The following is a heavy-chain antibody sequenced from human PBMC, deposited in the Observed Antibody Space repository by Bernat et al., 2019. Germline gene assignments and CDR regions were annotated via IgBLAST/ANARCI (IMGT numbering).Heavy chain of an antibody. CDR1: GITLSSYG. D-gene: IGHD3-3*01. V-gene: IGHV3-30*03. CDR3: ARSGVVTYYYYYMDV. Sequence: QVQLVESGGGVVQPGRSLRLSCAASGITLSSYGMHWVRQAPGKGLEWVVVISYDGSNKYYADSVKGRFTISRDNSKNTLYLQMNSLRAEDTAVYYCARSGVVTYYYYYMDVWGKGTTVTVSS. CDR2: ISYDGSNK. J-gene: IGHJ6*03.